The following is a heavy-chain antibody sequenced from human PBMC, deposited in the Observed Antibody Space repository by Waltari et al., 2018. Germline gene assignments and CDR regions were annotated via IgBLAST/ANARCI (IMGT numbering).Heavy chain of an antibody. CDR2: INPNSGGP. CDR1: GYTFTGYY. V-gene: IGHV1-2*06. D-gene: IGHD3-10*01. Sequence: QVQLVQSGAEVKKPGASVKVSCKASGYTFTGYYMHWVRQAPGQGLGWMGRINPNSGGPNYAQKFQGRVTMTRDTSISTAYMELSRLRSDDTAVYYCARSLKLWFGELLSYWGQGTLVTVSS. J-gene: IGHJ4*02. CDR3: ARSLKLWFGELLSY.